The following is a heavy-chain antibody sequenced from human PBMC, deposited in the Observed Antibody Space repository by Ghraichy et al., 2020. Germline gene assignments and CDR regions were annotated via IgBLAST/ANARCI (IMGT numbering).Heavy chain of an antibody. Sequence: SETLSLTCTVLGGSISGFHWSWTRQAPGKGLEWIGSIFHTGTTNYSPSLKSGLTISLDASKNQFSLKLTSVTAADTAIYYCARHRVPVIWGQGTLVTVSS. J-gene: IGHJ4*02. CDR1: GGSISGFH. D-gene: IGHD2-21*01. CDR3: ARHRVPVI. CDR2: IFHTGTT. V-gene: IGHV4-59*08.